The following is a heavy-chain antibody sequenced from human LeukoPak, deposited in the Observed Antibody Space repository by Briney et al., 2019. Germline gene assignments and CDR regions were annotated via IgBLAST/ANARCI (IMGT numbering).Heavy chain of an antibody. CDR2: IYTSGST. J-gene: IGHJ2*01. CDR3: ARGSYDILTGYRPVYWYFDL. D-gene: IGHD3-9*01. CDR1: GGSISSGNKY. Sequence: SETLSLTCTVSGGSISSGNKYWSWIRQPAGKGLEWIGRIYTSGSTNYNPSLKSRVTISVDTSKNQFSLKLSSVTAADTAVYYCARGSYDILTGYRPVYWYFDLWGRGTLVTVSS. V-gene: IGHV4-61*02.